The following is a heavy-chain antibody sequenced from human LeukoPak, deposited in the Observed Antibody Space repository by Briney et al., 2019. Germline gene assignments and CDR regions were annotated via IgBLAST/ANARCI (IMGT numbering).Heavy chain of an antibody. J-gene: IGHJ6*03. D-gene: IGHD1-26*01. Sequence: ASVMVSCKASGYTFTGYYMHWVRQAPGQGLEWMGWINPNSGGTNYAQKFQGRVTMTRDTSISTAYMELSRLRSDDTAVYYCAREAGATRDYYYYYMDVWGKGTTVTVSS. CDR1: GYTFTGYY. V-gene: IGHV1-2*02. CDR2: INPNSGGT. CDR3: AREAGATRDYYYYYMDV.